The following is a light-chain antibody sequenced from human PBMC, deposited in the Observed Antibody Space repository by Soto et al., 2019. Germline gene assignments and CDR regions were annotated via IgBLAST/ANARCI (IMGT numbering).Light chain of an antibody. J-gene: IGLJ1*01. Sequence: QSVLTQPPSVSRAPGQRLTLSCTGSSSNIGAGYDVHWYQQLPGAAPKVVIYGNTNRPSGVPDRFSGSKSGPSASLVITGLQAEDEADYYCLSYDKSLSGYVFGAGTKVTLL. CDR3: LSYDKSLSGYV. V-gene: IGLV1-40*01. CDR1: SSNIGAGYD. CDR2: GNT.